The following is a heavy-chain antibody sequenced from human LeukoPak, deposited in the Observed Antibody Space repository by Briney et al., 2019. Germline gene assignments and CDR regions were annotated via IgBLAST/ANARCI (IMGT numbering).Heavy chain of an antibody. D-gene: IGHD3/OR15-3a*01. J-gene: IGHJ4*02. CDR1: GFTISNYD. CDR2: IRSAVDTT. V-gene: IGHV3-23*01. Sequence: GGSLRLSCAASGFTISNYDVSWVRQAPGKGLEWISGIRSAVDTTHYADSVKGRFIISRDNSKNTLSLQLDSLRPEDTALYYCAKHFCTGLDCSLFDSWGQGTLVTVSS. CDR3: AKHFCTGLDCSLFDS.